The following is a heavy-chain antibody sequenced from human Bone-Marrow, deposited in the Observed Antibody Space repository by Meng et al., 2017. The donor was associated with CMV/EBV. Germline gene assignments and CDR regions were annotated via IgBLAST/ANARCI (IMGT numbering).Heavy chain of an antibody. CDR3: VTRRGYDSSGYWG. V-gene: IGHV5-51*01. CDR2: IYPGDSDT. J-gene: IGHJ4*02. CDR1: GYSFTSYW. Sequence: GGSLRLSCKGSGYSFTSYWIGWVRQMPGKGLEWMGIIYPGDSDTRYSPSFQGQVTISADKSISTAYPQWSSLKASDTAMYYCVTRRGYDSSGYWGWGQGTLVTVSS. D-gene: IGHD3-22*01.